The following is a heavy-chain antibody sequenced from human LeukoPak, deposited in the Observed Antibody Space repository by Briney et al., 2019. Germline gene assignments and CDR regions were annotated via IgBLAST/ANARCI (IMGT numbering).Heavy chain of an antibody. V-gene: IGHV3-30*18. D-gene: IGHD3-3*01. CDR3: AKGDYDFWSGYYIPNWFDP. CDR2: ISFDGSNK. CDR1: GFSFSNYG. J-gene: IGHJ5*02. Sequence: GGSLRLSCAASGFSFSNYGMHWVRQAPGKGLEWVAIISFDGSNKYYADSVKGRFTISRDNSKNTLYLQMNSLRAEDTAVYYCAKGDYDFWSGYYIPNWFDPWGQGTLVTVS.